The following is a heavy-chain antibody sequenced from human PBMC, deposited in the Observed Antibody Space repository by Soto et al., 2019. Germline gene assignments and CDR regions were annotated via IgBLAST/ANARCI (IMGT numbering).Heavy chain of an antibody. J-gene: IGHJ4*02. Sequence: GGSLRLSCAASGFTFSSYAMSWVRQAPGKGLEWVSAISGSGGSTYYADSVKGRLTTSRDNSKNTLYLQMNSLRAEDTAVYYCAKVVYWTSSYSFDYWGQGTLVTVSS. D-gene: IGHD1-1*01. CDR3: AKVVYWTSSYSFDY. V-gene: IGHV3-23*01. CDR1: GFTFSSYA. CDR2: ISGSGGST.